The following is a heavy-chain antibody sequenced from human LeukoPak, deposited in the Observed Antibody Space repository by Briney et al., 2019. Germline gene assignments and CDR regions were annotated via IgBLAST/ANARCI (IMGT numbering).Heavy chain of an antibody. D-gene: IGHD6-19*01. V-gene: IGHV3-23*01. CDR3: ANVLTSSGWFFGNHELSY. J-gene: IGHJ4*02. CDR2: ISGSGERA. CDR1: GFSFSTYA. Sequence: GGSLRLSCAASGFSFSTYAMSWVRQGPGMGLEGGSAISGSGERADYADSVRGRFTSSRDNSKNTLYLQMSSLRAEDTAVYYYANVLTSSGWFFGNHELSYWGQGTLVTVSS.